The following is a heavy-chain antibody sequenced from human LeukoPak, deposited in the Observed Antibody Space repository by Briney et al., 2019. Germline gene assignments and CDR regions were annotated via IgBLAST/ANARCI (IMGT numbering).Heavy chain of an antibody. V-gene: IGHV1-69*05. CDR3: ARVIAAAGTVFGWFDP. J-gene: IGHJ5*02. CDR2: IIPIFGTA. Sequence: GASVKVSCKASGGTFGSYAISWVRQAPGQGLEWMGGIIPIFGTANYAQKFQGRVTITTDESTSTAYMELSSLRSEDTAVYYCARVIAAAGTVFGWFDPWGQGTLVTVSS. CDR1: GGTFGSYA. D-gene: IGHD6-13*01.